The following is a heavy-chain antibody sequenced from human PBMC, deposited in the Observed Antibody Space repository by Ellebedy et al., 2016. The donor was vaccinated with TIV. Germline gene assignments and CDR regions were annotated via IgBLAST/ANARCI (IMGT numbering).Heavy chain of an antibody. CDR1: GGSISSYY. D-gene: IGHD5-24*01. V-gene: IGHV4-59*01. CDR2: IYYSGST. CDR3: AREAVEVATIEDHYYYMDV. Sequence: GSLRLSCTVSGGSISSYYWSWIRQPPGKGMELIGYIYYSGSTNYNPSLKSRVTISVDTSKNQFSLMLSSVTAADTAVYYCAREAVEVATIEDHYYYMDVWGKGTTVTVSS. J-gene: IGHJ6*03.